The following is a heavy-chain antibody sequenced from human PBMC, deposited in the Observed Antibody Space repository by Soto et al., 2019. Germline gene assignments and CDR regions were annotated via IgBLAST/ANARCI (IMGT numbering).Heavy chain of an antibody. CDR2: IYWDDDK. J-gene: IGHJ6*03. CDR1: GFSLSTSGVG. Sequence: SGPTLVKPTQTLTLTCTFSGFSLSTSGVGVDWIRQPPGKALEWLALIYWDDDKRYSPSLKSRLTITKDTSKNQVVLTMTNMDPVDTATYYCAHSYSSSSEGYYYYYYMDVWGKGTTVTVSS. V-gene: IGHV2-5*02. D-gene: IGHD6-6*01. CDR3: AHSYSSSSEGYYYYYYMDV.